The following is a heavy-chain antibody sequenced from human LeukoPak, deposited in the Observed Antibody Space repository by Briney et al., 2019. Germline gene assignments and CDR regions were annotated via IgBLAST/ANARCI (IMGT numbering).Heavy chain of an antibody. CDR2: IYYSGST. Sequence: PSETLSLTCTVSGGYIRSYYWSWIRQPPGKGLEWIGYIYYSGSTNYNPSLKSRVTISVDTSKNQFSLKLSSVTAADTAVYYCAREYNYYDSSGWDAFEIWGQGTMVTVSS. V-gene: IGHV4-59*01. CDR3: AREYNYYDSSGWDAFEI. D-gene: IGHD3-22*01. CDR1: GGYIRSYY. J-gene: IGHJ3*02.